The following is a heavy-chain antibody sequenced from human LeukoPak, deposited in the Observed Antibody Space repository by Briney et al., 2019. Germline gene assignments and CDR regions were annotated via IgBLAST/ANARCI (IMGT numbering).Heavy chain of an antibody. V-gene: IGHV1-3*01. CDR3: AGRGSTGWYYFGY. CDR2: INAGNGKT. D-gene: IGHD6-19*01. Sequence: ASVKFSCQASGYTFTGYAIHWVRQAPGQSLEWMGWINAGNGKTKYSQKFQDRITISSDSSASTAYMELSTLRSEDTAVYYCAGRGSTGWYYFGYWGQGTLVTVSS. CDR1: GYTFTGYA. J-gene: IGHJ4*02.